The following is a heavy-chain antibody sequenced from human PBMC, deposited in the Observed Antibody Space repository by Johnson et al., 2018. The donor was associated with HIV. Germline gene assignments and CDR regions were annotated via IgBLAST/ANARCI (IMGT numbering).Heavy chain of an antibody. D-gene: IGHD5-18*01. V-gene: IGHV3-15*01. Sequence: VQLVESGGGLVKPGGSLRLSCAASGFTFSNAWMSWVRQAPGKGLEWVGRIKRKIEGETTDYAAPVKGRFTISRDDSKNTLYLQMNSLKTEDTAVYYCTTDKQLWLTIDIWGQGTMVTVSS. CDR1: GFTFSNAW. CDR2: IKRKIEGETT. CDR3: TTDKQLWLTIDI. J-gene: IGHJ3*02.